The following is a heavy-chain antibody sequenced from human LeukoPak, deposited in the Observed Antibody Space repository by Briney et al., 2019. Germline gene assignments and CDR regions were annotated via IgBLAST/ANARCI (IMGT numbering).Heavy chain of an antibody. Sequence: PSETLSLTCTVSGGSISSGDYYWSWIRQLPGKGLEWIGYIYYSGSTYYNPSLKSRVTISVDTSKNQFSLKLSSVTAADTAVYYCARGLGGSGSYYKHYYYYGMDVWGQGTTVTVSS. D-gene: IGHD3-10*01. CDR1: GGSISSGDYY. V-gene: IGHV4-30-4*01. J-gene: IGHJ6*02. CDR2: IYYSGST. CDR3: ARGLGGSGSYYKHYYYYGMDV.